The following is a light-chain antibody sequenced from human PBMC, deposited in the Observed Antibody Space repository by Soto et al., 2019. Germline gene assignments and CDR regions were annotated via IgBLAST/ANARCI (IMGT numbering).Light chain of an antibody. Sequence: DIQLTQSPSFQSASVGDRVSITCRASQDISNYLAWYQQKPGKAPKLLIYAASTLQSGVTSRLSGSGSGAEFTLTISSLQPEDFATYYCQQLDNYPWTFGQGTKVEI. CDR2: AAS. CDR1: QDISNY. CDR3: QQLDNYPWT. V-gene: IGKV1-9*01. J-gene: IGKJ1*01.